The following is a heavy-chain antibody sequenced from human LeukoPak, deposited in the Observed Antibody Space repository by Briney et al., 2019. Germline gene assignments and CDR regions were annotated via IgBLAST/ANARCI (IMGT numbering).Heavy chain of an antibody. V-gene: IGHV1-18*01. Sequence: ASVKVSCKASGYTFTNYGTNWVRQAPGQGLEWMGWISAYNGNTNYAQKLQGRVTMTTDTSTSTAYMELRSLRSDDTAVYYCARDAALSYDYDSSGYYSAYWGQGTLVTVSS. CDR3: ARDAALSYDYDSSGYYSAY. J-gene: IGHJ4*02. CDR1: GYTFTNYG. D-gene: IGHD3-22*01. CDR2: ISAYNGNT.